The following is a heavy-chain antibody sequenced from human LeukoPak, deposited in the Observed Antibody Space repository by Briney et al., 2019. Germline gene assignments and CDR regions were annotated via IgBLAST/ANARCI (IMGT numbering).Heavy chain of an antibody. J-gene: IGHJ4*02. Sequence: GGTLRLSCAASGFTFSSYGMSWVRQAPGKGLGWVSAIGGIVGSTYYADSVKGRFTISRDNSKNTLYLQMNSLRAEDTAVYYCAKARHYDSSGYYYGLPNYFDYWGQGTLVTVSS. CDR1: GFTFSSYG. V-gene: IGHV3-23*01. CDR3: AKARHYDSSGYYYGLPNYFDY. D-gene: IGHD3-22*01. CDR2: IGGIVGST.